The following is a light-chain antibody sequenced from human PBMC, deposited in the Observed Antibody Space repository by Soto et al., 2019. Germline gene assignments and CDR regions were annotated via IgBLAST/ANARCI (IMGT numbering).Light chain of an antibody. V-gene: IGKV3-15*01. CDR1: RSISTY. Sequence: LTQSPTTLSLSPGERGTLSCRASRSISTYLAWSQQIPGQTPRFLIYGASTKATGIPARFSGSGSGTQFTLTISSLQSEDFAVYYCQQSNNWPRTFGQGTKVDIK. J-gene: IGKJ1*01. CDR2: GAS. CDR3: QQSNNWPRT.